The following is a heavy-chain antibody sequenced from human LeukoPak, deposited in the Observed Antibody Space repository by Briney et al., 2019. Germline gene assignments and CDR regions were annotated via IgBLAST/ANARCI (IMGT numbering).Heavy chain of an antibody. J-gene: IGHJ4*01. CDR2: VTHSGST. CDR1: GASFSGYY. V-gene: IGHV4-34*01. Sequence: PSETLSLTCAVYGASFSGYYWSWIRQPPGKGLEWIGEVTHSGSTNYNPSLKSRVTISVDTSKKQFSPKLTSVTATDTAVYYCARGRDGYINYWGQGTLVTVSS. CDR3: ARGRDGYINY. D-gene: IGHD5-24*01.